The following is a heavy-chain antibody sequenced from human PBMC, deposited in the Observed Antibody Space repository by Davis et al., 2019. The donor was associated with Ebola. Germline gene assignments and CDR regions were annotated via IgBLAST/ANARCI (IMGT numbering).Heavy chain of an antibody. Sequence: SVKVSCKASGYIFTNYGVSWLRQAPGQVLDWMGGIIPVFGIPKYAQKFQGRVTITADESTSTAYMELSSLRSEDTAVYYCARFRTYYYVTREGAFDIWGQGTMVTVSS. CDR1: GYIFTNYG. D-gene: IGHD3-10*02. J-gene: IGHJ3*02. CDR3: ARFRTYYYVTREGAFDI. CDR2: IIPVFGIP. V-gene: IGHV1-69*13.